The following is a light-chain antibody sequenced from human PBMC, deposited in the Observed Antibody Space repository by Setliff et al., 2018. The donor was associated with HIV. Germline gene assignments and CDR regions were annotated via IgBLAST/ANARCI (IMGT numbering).Light chain of an antibody. Sequence: QSVLTQPPSASGTPGQRVTISCSGSSSNIGSNYVYWYQQLAGTAPKLLLYRNNHRPSGVPDRFFGSKSGTSASLAISGLRSEDEADYYCAAWDDSLSGGVFGGGTKGTVL. CDR2: RNN. CDR3: AAWDDSLSGGV. CDR1: SSNIGSNY. V-gene: IGLV1-47*01. J-gene: IGLJ3*02.